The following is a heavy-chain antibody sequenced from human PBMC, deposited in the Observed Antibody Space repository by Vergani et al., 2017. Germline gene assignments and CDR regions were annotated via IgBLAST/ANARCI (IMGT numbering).Heavy chain of an antibody. Sequence: QVQLQESGPGLVKPSETLSLTCTVSGGSISSSSYYWGWIRQPPGKGLEWIGYIYHSGSTYYNPSLKSRVTISVDRSKNQFSLKLSSVTAADTAVYYCARGPQSYGDSLNPFDYWGQGTLVTVSS. CDR3: ARGPQSYGDSLNPFDY. D-gene: IGHD4-17*01. V-gene: IGHV4-39*07. CDR1: GGSISSSSYY. CDR2: IYHSGST. J-gene: IGHJ4*02.